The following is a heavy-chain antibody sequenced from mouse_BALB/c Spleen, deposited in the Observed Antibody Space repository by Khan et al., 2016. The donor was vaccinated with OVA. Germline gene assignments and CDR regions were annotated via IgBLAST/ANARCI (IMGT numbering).Heavy chain of an antibody. J-gene: IGHJ3*01. CDR2: INPSNGGT. CDR3: TSSGKGTFAY. Sequence: QVQLQQSGAELVKPGASVRLSCKASGYTFTSYYLYWVKQRPGQGLEWIGDINPSNGGTNFNEKFKNKATLTVDKSSSTAYMQLSSLTSEDSAVYYCTSSGKGTFAYWGQGTLVTVSA. D-gene: IGHD3-2*02. V-gene: IGHV1S81*02. CDR1: GYTFTSYY.